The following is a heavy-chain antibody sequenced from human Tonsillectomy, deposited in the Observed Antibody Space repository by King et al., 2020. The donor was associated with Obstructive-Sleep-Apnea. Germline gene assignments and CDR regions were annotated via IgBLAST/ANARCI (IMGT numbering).Heavy chain of an antibody. CDR1: GFTFSSYA. D-gene: IGHD3-9*01. J-gene: IGHJ5*02. V-gene: IGHV3-23*04. CDR3: AKDLISRYDILTGYYGFDP. Sequence: VQLVESGGGLVQPGGSLRLSCAASGFTFSSYAMNWVRQAPGKGLEWVSAIRGRGGSTYYADSVKGRFTISRDNSENTLYLQMNSLGAEDTAVYYCAKDLISRYDILTGYYGFDPWGQGTLVTVSS. CDR2: IRGRGGST.